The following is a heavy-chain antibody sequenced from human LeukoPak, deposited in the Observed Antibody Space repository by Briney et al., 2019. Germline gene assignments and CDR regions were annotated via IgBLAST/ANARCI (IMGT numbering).Heavy chain of an antibody. CDR3: ARDMVRGTGSYYYGMDV. CDR2: ISSSSSYI. CDR1: GFTFSDYS. J-gene: IGHJ6*02. Sequence: GGPLRLSCAASGFTFSDYSMNWVRQAPGKGLEWVSSISSSSSYIYYADSVKGRFTISRDNAKNSLYLQMNSLRAEDTAVYYCARDMVRGTGSYYYGMDVWGQGTTVTVSS. D-gene: IGHD3-10*01. V-gene: IGHV3-21*01.